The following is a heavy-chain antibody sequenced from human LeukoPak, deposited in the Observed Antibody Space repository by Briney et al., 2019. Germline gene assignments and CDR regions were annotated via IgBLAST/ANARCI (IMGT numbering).Heavy chain of an antibody. D-gene: IGHD2-15*01. V-gene: IGHV4-30-2*01. Sequence: TLSLTCTVSGGSISSGGYYWSWIRQPPGKGLEWIGYIYHSGSTYYNPSLKSRVAISVDRSKNQFSLKLSSVTAADTAVYYCARDLGSGGSCYRNWGQGTLVTVSS. CDR1: GGSISSGGYY. CDR2: IYHSGST. CDR3: ARDLGSGGSCYRN. J-gene: IGHJ4*02.